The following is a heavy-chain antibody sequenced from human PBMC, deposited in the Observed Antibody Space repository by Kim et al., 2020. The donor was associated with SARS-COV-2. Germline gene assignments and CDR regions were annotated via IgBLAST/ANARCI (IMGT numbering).Heavy chain of an antibody. V-gene: IGHV1-69*13. CDR2: IIPIFGTA. Sequence: SVKVSCKASGGTFSSYAISWVTQETQQEMEWMGGIIPIFGTANYAQKFQGRVTITADESTSTAYMELSSLRSEDTAVYYCARGYCSGGSCSLGYYYGMDVWGQGTTVTVAS. CDR3: ARGYCSGGSCSLGYYYGMDV. CDR1: GGTFSSYA. J-gene: IGHJ6*02. D-gene: IGHD2-15*01.